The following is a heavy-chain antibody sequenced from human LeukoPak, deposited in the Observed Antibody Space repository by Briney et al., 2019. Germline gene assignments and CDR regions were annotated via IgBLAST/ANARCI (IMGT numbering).Heavy chain of an antibody. CDR2: FYYIGGT. CDR3: ARANYYDSSGYSY. J-gene: IGHJ4*02. Sequence: KPSETLSLTCTVSRGSISSRSYYWGWIRQPPGKRLEWIGSFYYIGGTYYNPSLEGRVTISADSSKNQFSLKLSSVTAADTAVYCCARANYYDSSGYSYWGQGTLVTVSS. D-gene: IGHD3-22*01. V-gene: IGHV4-39*01. CDR1: RGSISSRSYY.